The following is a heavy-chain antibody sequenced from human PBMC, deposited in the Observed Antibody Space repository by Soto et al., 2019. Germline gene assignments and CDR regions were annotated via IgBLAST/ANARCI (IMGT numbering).Heavy chain of an antibody. D-gene: IGHD4-4*01. CDR1: GYTFTSYD. CDR2: MNPNSGNT. V-gene: IGHV1-8*01. Sequence: GASVKVSCKASGYTFTSYDINWVRQATGQGLEWMGWMNPNSGNTGYAQKFKGRVTMTRNTSISTAYMELSSLRSEDTAVYYCARARRTVTTSGYYYYYMDVWGKGTTVTVSS. CDR3: ARARRTVTTSGYYYYYMDV. J-gene: IGHJ6*03.